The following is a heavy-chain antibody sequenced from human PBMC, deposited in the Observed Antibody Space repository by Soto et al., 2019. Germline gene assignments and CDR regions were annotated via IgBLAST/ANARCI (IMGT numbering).Heavy chain of an antibody. Sequence: ASVKVSCKASGYTFTSYGISWVRQAPGQGLEWMGWISAYNGNTNYAQKLQGRVTITRDTSASTAYMELSSLRSEDTAVYYCARDPSSRQFDYWGQGTLVTVSS. CDR3: ARDPSSRQFDY. CDR2: ISAYNGNT. J-gene: IGHJ4*02. D-gene: IGHD6-13*01. CDR1: GYTFTSYG. V-gene: IGHV1-18*04.